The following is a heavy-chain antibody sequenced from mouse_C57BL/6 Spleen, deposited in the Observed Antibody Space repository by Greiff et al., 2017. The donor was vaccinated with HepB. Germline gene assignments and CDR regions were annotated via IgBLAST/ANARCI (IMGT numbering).Heavy chain of an antibody. CDR2: ISNGGGST. CDR3: ARRELGYWYFDV. J-gene: IGHJ1*03. V-gene: IGHV5-12*01. Sequence: EVKLVESGGGLVQPGGSLKLSCAASGFTFSDYYMYWVRQTPEKRLEWVAYISNGGGSTYYPDTVKGRFTISRDNAKNTLYLQMSRLKSEDTAMYYCARRELGYWYFDVLGTGTTVTVSS. D-gene: IGHD4-1*01. CDR1: GFTFSDYY.